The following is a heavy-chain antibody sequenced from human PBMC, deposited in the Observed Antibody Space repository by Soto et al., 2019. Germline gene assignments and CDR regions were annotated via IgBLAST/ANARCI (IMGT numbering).Heavy chain of an antibody. V-gene: IGHV3-48*01. D-gene: IGHD6-19*01. CDR2: IRSSGSTI. Sequence: EVQLVESGGGLVQPGGSLRLSCAASGFTFSSYSMNWVRQAPGKGLEWVSYIRSSGSTIYYADSVKGRFTISRDNAKNSLYLQMNSLRAEDTAVYYCARDPDSSGWYNWFDPWGQGTLVTVSS. CDR3: ARDPDSSGWYNWFDP. CDR1: GFTFSSYS. J-gene: IGHJ5*02.